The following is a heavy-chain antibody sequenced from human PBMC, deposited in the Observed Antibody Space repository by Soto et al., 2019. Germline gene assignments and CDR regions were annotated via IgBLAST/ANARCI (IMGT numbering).Heavy chain of an antibody. CDR1: GYRFTSYW. J-gene: IGHJ4*02. CDR3: ARFIYDFWSGYSPNYFDY. CDR2: IYPGDSDT. D-gene: IGHD3-3*01. V-gene: IGHV5-51*01. Sequence: GESLKISCKCSGYRFTSYWIGWVRQMPGKGLEWMGIIYPGDSDTRYSPSFQGQVTISADKSISTAYLQWSSLKASDTAMYYCARFIYDFWSGYSPNYFDYWGQGTLVTVSS.